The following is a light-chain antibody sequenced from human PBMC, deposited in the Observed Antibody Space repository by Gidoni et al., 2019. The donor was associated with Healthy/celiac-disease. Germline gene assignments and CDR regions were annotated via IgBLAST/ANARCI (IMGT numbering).Light chain of an antibody. V-gene: IGKV1-39*01. Sequence: DFQTTQSPSSLSASVGDRVTITCRASQSISSYLNWYQQKPGKAPKLLIYAASSLQSGVPSRFSGSGSGTDFTLTISSLQPEDFATYYCQQSYSTPWTFGQGTKVDIK. CDR1: QSISSY. CDR2: AAS. J-gene: IGKJ1*01. CDR3: QQSYSTPWT.